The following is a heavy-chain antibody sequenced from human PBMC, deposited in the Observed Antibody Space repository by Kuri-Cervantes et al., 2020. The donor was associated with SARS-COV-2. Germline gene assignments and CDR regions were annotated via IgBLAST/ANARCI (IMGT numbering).Heavy chain of an antibody. V-gene: IGHV3-7*05. CDR1: GFTFSSYW. CDR2: IKQDGSEK. J-gene: IGHJ6*02. Sequence: GGSLRLSCAASGFTFSSYWMSWVRQAPGKGLEWVANIKQDGSEKYYENSVKGRFTISRDNAKNSLYLQMNSLRAEDKAVYYCARDQVNMVRGVGKSGYYYYYGMDVWGQGTTVTVSS. CDR3: ARDQVNMVRGVGKSGYYYYYGMDV. D-gene: IGHD3-10*01.